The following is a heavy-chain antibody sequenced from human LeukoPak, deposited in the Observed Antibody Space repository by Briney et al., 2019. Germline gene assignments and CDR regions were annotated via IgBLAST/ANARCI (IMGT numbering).Heavy chain of an antibody. CDR3: ARKAGYYYGSGDY. V-gene: IGHV3-23*01. CDR1: GFTFSSYA. D-gene: IGHD3-10*01. J-gene: IGHJ4*02. CDR2: IGGSGGSS. Sequence: PGRSLRLSCAASGFTFSSYAMNWVRQAPGKGLEWVSAIGGSGGSSYYADSVKGRVTISRDNSKNTLYLQMNSLRAEDTAVYYCARKAGYYYGSGDYWGQGTLVTVSS.